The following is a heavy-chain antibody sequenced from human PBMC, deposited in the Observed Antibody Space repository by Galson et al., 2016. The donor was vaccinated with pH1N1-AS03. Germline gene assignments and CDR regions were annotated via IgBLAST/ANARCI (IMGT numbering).Heavy chain of an antibody. D-gene: IGHD3-3*01. J-gene: IGHJ4*02. V-gene: IGHV3-66*02. CDR1: GFSVSSKY. Sequence: SLRLSCAVSGFSVSSKYMSWVRQAPGKGLEWISVIFTGGTTYYADSARGRFTISRDDSRNTLYLQMNSLRNEDTAVYYCARGITIFGLARPALDSWGQGTRVTVSS. CDR2: IFTGGTT. CDR3: ARGITIFGLARPALDS.